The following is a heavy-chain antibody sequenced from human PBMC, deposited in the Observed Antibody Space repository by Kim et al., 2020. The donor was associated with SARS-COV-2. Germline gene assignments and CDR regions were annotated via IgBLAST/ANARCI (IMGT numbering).Heavy chain of an antibody. J-gene: IGHJ1*01. Sequence: SETLSLTCAVYGGSFSGYYWSWIRQPPGKGLEWIGEINHSGSTNYNPSLKSRVTISVDTSKNQFSLKLSSVTAADTAVYYFARGARDDSSCYYFGPWGQG. CDR1: GGSFSGYY. D-gene: IGHD3-22*01. CDR2: INHSGST. CDR3: ARGARDDSSCYYFGP. V-gene: IGHV4-34*01.